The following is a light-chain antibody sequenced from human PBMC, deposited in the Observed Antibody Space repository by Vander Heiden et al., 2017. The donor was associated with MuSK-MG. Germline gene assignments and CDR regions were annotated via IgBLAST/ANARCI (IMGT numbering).Light chain of an antibody. CDR2: ANN. CDR1: SSNIGAGFD. V-gene: IGLV1-40*01. CDR3: QSYDSSLRAYV. J-gene: IGLJ1*01. Sequence: QSVVTQPPSVPAAPRQPVTVSCTGSSSNIGAGFDVHWYQQLPGKAPKLLISANNDRPSGVPDRFSASKSGTSASLAITGLHTEDEADYYCQSYDSSLRAYVFGTGTKVTVL.